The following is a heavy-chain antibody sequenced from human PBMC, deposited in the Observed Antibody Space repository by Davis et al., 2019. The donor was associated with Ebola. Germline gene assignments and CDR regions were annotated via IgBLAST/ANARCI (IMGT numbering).Heavy chain of an antibody. D-gene: IGHD4-17*01. V-gene: IGHV1-18*01. Sequence: ASVKVSCKASGGTFSTYAISWVRQAPGQGLEWMGWISAYNGNTNYAQKLQGRVTMTTDTSTSTAYMELRSLRSDDTAVYYCARDRSTVTTMYYYGMDVWGQGTTVTVSS. CDR2: ISAYNGNT. CDR3: ARDRSTVTTMYYYGMDV. CDR1: GGTFSTYA. J-gene: IGHJ6*02.